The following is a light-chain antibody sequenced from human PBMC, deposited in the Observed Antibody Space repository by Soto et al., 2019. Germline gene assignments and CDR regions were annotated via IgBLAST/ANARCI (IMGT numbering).Light chain of an antibody. Sequence: QSALTQPASVSGSPGQSITISCTGTSSDVGGYNYVSWYQQHPGKAPKLMIYEVSNRPSGVSDRFSGSKSGSTASLTISGLQAEDEADYYCSSYTLGSTYVVGTGTKLTVL. V-gene: IGLV2-14*01. CDR3: SSYTLGSTYV. CDR2: EVS. J-gene: IGLJ1*01. CDR1: SSDVGGYNY.